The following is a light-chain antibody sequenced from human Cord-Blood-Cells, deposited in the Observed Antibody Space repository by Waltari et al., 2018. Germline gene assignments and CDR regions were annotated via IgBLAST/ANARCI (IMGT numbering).Light chain of an antibody. J-gene: IGKJ1*01. CDR2: WAS. CDR3: QQYYSTPPT. Sequence: TINCKSSQSVLYSSNNKNYLAWYQQKPGQPPKLLIYWASTRESGVPDRFSGSGSGTDFTLTISSLQAEDVAVYYCQQYYSTPPTFGQGTKVEIK. CDR1: QSVLYSSNNKNY. V-gene: IGKV4-1*01.